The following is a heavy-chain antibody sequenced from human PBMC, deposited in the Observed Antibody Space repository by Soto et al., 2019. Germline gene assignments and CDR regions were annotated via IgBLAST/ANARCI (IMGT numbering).Heavy chain of an antibody. Sequence: SQTLSLTCAISGDSVSTNSATWDWFRQSPSRGLEWLGRTYYRSKWYYDYAVSVEGRITISPDTSSNQFSLQLNSVTPDDTAVNYCGRRRGNSWLDYWGQGTLVTVSS. CDR3: GRRRGNSWLDY. J-gene: IGHJ4*02. V-gene: IGHV6-1*01. D-gene: IGHD6-13*01. CDR1: GDSVSTNSAT. CDR2: TYYRSKWYY.